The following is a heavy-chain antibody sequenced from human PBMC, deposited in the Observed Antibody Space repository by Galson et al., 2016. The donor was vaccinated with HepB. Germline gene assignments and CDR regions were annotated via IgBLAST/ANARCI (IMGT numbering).Heavy chain of an antibody. CDR1: GFTFSRYA. CDR3: ARDHEEGPVVNAIRGAFDI. D-gene: IGHD2-21*01. Sequence: SLRLSCAASGFTFSRYAMHLVRQAPGKGLEWVAIISYDGINKRYADSVKGRFTISRDNSKNTLYLQMSSLRVEDTAEYYCARDHEEGPVVNAIRGAFDIWGQGTKVTGSS. CDR2: ISYDGINK. J-gene: IGHJ3*02. V-gene: IGHV3-30*14.